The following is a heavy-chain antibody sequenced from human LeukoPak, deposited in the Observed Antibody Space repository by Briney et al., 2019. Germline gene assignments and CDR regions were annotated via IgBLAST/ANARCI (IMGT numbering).Heavy chain of an antibody. CDR2: IYYSGST. CDR3: ARAISGNPFDY. CDR1: GGSISSHY. V-gene: IGHV4-59*11. J-gene: IGHJ4*02. D-gene: IGHD1-26*01. Sequence: PSETLSLTCTVSGGSISSHYWSWFRQPPGKGLEWIGHIYYSGSTNYSPSLKSRVTISVDTSKNQFSLKLSSVTAADTAVYYCARAISGNPFDYWGQGTLVTVSS.